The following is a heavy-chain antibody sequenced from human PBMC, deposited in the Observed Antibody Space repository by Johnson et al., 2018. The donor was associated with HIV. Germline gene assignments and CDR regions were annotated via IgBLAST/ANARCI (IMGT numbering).Heavy chain of an antibody. V-gene: IGHV3-30*04. CDR3: AKEQCPLSPDAFDL. Sequence: QVQLVESGGGVVQPGRSLRLSCAASGFTFSSYAMHWVRQAPGTGLEWVAVISSDGSNTYYADSVKGRFTISRDNSKNTLYLQMNSLRAEDTAVYDCAKEQCPLSPDAFDLWGQGTMVTVSS. CDR1: GFTFSSYA. D-gene: IGHD5/OR15-5a*01. J-gene: IGHJ3*01. CDR2: ISSDGSNT.